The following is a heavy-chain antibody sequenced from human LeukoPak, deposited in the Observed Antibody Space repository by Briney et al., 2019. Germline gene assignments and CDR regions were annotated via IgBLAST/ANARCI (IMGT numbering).Heavy chain of an antibody. D-gene: IGHD3-16*02. J-gene: IGHJ4*02. CDR2: ISAYNGNT. CDR3: ARAVITFGGVIVYFDY. V-gene: IGHV1-18*01. CDR1: GYTFTSYG. Sequence: GASVKVSCKASGYTFTSYGISWVRQAPGQGLEWMGWISAYNGNTNYAQKLQGRVTMTTDTSTSTAYMELRSLRSDDTAAYYCARAVITFGGVIVYFDYWGQGTLVTVSS.